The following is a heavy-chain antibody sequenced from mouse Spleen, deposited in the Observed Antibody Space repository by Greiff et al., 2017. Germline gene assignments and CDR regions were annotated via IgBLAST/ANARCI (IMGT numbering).Heavy chain of an antibody. Sequence: VQLQQPGAELVKPGASVKMSCKASGYTFTSYWITWVKQRHGQGLEWIGDIYPGSGSTNFNEKFKSKATLTVDTSSSTAYMQLSSLTSEDSAVYYCARGLYYGDYWFAYWGQGTTLPVSS. CDR3: ARGLYYGDYWFAY. D-gene: IGHD2-13*01. CDR2: IYPGSGST. J-gene: IGHJ2*01. CDR1: GYTFTSYW. V-gene: IGHV1-55*01.